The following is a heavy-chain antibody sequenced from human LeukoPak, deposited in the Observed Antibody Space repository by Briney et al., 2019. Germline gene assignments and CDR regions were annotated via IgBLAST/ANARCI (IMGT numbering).Heavy chain of an antibody. J-gene: IGHJ4*02. V-gene: IGHV4-30-4*08. CDR2: ICYSGST. CDR1: GGSTSSSNYY. CDR3: ARVPTYYDSSGFDY. D-gene: IGHD3-22*01. Sequence: SETLSLTCTVSGGSTSSSNYYWGWIRQPPGKGLEWIGYICYSGSTYYNPSLKSRVTISVDTSKNQFSLKLSSVTAADTAVYYCARVPTYYDSSGFDYWGQGTLVTVSS.